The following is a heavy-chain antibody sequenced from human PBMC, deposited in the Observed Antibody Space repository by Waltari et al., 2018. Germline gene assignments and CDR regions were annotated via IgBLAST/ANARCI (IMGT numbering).Heavy chain of an antibody. V-gene: IGHV5-51*01. CDR2: IYPGDSDT. CDR3: ERPAFNYDCWSGGLNFDY. D-gene: IGHD3-3*01. Sequence: EVQLVQSGAEVKQPGESLKLSCKCSGYSFTSYWIVWVRQMPGKGLEWMGIIYPGDSDTRYSPSFQGQGTISDDKSISTAYLQWSSLKASDTARYYCERPAFNYDCWSGGLNFDYWGQGTLVTVSS. J-gene: IGHJ4*02. CDR1: GYSFTSYW.